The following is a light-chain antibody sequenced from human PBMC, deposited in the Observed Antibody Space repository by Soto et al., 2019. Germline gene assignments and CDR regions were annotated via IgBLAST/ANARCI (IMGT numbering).Light chain of an antibody. CDR1: SSDVGHYNF. Sequence: QSALTQPHSVSGSPGQSVTISCSGTSSDVGHYNFVFWYQHHPGKAPKLLIYDVTTRPSGVPDRFSGSKSGNTASLTISGLQAEDEADFYCCSYAGSYTWVFGGGTKLTVL. J-gene: IGLJ3*02. CDR3: CSYAGSYTWV. V-gene: IGLV2-11*01. CDR2: DVT.